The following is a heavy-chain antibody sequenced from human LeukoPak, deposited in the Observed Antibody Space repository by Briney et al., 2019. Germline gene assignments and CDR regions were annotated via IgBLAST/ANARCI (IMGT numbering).Heavy chain of an antibody. CDR2: INSDGSST. J-gene: IGHJ4*02. CDR1: AFTFSSYW. V-gene: IGHV3-74*01. D-gene: IGHD3-22*01. CDR3: AMGPYYYDSSGYYY. Sequence: GGSLRLSCAASAFTFSSYWMHWVRHAPGKGLVWVSRINSDGSSTSYADSVKGRFTISRDNAKNTLYLQMNSLRAEDTAVYYCAMGPYYYDSSGYYYWGQGTLVTVSS.